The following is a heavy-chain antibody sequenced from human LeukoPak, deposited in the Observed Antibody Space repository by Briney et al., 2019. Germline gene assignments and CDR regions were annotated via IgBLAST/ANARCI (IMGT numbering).Heavy chain of an antibody. CDR3: ARQLYVVVVPAAMAWGY. Sequence: SETLSLTCTVSGGSISSSSYYWGWIRQPPGKGLEWIGSIYYSGSTYYNPSLKSRVTISVDTSKNQFSLKLSSVTAADTAVYYCARQLYVVVVPAAMAWGYCRQGTLVTVSS. CDR2: IYYSGST. CDR1: GGSISSSSYY. D-gene: IGHD2-2*01. V-gene: IGHV4-39*01. J-gene: IGHJ4*02.